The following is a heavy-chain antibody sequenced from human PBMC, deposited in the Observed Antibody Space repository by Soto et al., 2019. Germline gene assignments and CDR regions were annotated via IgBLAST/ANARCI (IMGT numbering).Heavy chain of an antibody. CDR2: ISGSGGST. CDR3: AKGFRVGPFDY. J-gene: IGHJ4*02. D-gene: IGHD3-10*01. Sequence: EVQVLESGGGLVQPGGSLRLSCVASGFTVSRNDMSWVRQAPGKGLEWVSGISGSGGSTYYADSVKGRFSISRDNFRNTLDLQMNSLRGEDTAVYYCAKGFRVGPFDYWGQGALVTVSS. CDR1: GFTVSRND. V-gene: IGHV3-23*01.